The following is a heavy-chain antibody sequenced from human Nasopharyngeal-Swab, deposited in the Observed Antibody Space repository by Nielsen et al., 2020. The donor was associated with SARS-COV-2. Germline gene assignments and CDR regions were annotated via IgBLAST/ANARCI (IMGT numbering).Heavy chain of an antibody. CDR3: ARLPRNNWRLDS. CDR1: GFTFGNYW. D-gene: IGHD1-20*01. V-gene: IGHV3-7*03. J-gene: IGHJ4*02. Sequence: GGSLRLSCASSGFTFGNYWMSWVRQAPGKRLELVANIKEDGSEKDYVDSVKGRFTISRDNIKNSLYLQMNSLRVEDTAVYFCARLPRNNWRLDSWGQGILVTVSS. CDR2: IKEDGSEK.